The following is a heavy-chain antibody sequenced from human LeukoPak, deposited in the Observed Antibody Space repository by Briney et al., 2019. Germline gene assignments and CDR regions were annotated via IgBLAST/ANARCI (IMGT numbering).Heavy chain of an antibody. J-gene: IGHJ4*02. CDR1: GFTLSASA. Sequence: GGSLRLSCVASGFTLSASAIHWVRQAPGKGLEWVAFISHDGTAKYYADSVKGRFTISRDKTKNTVYLQMNSLTTDDTAVYYCARDIAPIVVVTAILGYWGQGTLVTVSS. V-gene: IGHV3-30*04. CDR2: ISHDGTAK. D-gene: IGHD2-21*02. CDR3: ARDIAPIVVVTAILGY.